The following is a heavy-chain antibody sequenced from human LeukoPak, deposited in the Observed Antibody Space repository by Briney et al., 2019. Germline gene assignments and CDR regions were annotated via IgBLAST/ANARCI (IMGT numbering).Heavy chain of an antibody. J-gene: IGHJ6*03. Sequence: SETLSLTCTVSGGSISSGDYYWSWIRQPPGKGLEWIGYIYHSGSTYYNPSLKSRVTISVDTSKNQFSLKLSSVTAADTAVYYCARYYYDSSGYYGSLYYYMDVWGKGTTVTVSS. CDR3: ARYYYDSSGYYGSLYYYMDV. V-gene: IGHV4-30-4*01. CDR1: GGSISSGDYY. D-gene: IGHD3-22*01. CDR2: IYHSGST.